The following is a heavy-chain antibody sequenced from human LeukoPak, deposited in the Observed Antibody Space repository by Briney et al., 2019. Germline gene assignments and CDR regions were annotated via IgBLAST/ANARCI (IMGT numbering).Heavy chain of an antibody. CDR3: VRGGYWTFDS. D-gene: IGHD3-22*01. V-gene: IGHV4-34*01. Sequence: SETLSLTCAVYGGSLRNYWWTWIRQPPGKGLEWIGEIHDSGRTNYNPSLKSRVTISVDTSKNQFSLKLSSVIAADTAVYFCVRGGYWTFDSWGQGILVTVSS. CDR2: IHDSGRT. CDR1: GGSLRNYW. J-gene: IGHJ5*01.